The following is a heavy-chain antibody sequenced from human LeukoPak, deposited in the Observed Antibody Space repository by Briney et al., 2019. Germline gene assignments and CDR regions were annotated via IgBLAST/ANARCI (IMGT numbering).Heavy chain of an antibody. D-gene: IGHD2-21*01. Sequence: SETLSLTCSVSGDSISSGLYFWSWIRQPAGKGLEWIGRIYTSGSTNFNPSLKSRVTISIDTSKNQFSLKLSSVTAADTAVYYCARDSPYGWFDPWGQGTLVTVSS. V-gene: IGHV4-61*02. CDR2: IYTSGST. CDR1: GDSISSGLYF. CDR3: ARDSPYGWFDP. J-gene: IGHJ5*02.